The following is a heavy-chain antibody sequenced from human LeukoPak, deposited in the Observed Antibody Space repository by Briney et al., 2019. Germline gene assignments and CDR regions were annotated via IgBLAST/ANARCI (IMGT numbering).Heavy chain of an antibody. J-gene: IGHJ4*02. CDR1: GFTFSSYG. CDR2: IRYDGSDK. Sequence: PGGSLRLSCAASGFTFSSYGMHWVRQAPGKGLEWVAFIRYDGSDKYYADSVKGRFTISRDNSKNTLYLQMNSLRAEDTAVYYCAEGYSYGYWTFDYWGQGTLLTVSA. D-gene: IGHD5-18*01. CDR3: AEGYSYGYWTFDY. V-gene: IGHV3-30*02.